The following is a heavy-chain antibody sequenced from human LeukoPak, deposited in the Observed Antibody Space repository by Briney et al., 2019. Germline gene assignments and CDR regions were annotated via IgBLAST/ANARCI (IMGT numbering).Heavy chain of an antibody. J-gene: IGHJ4*02. CDR3: AKDLHYGSADY. D-gene: IGHD3-10*01. V-gene: IGHV3-74*01. Sequence: GGSLRLSCAASGFTFGSYGMSWVRQAPGKGLVWVSFINPDGSTTNYADSVKGRFTISRDNAKNALYLQMNSLRAEDTAVYYCAKDLHYGSADYWGQGTLVTVSS. CDR2: INPDGSTT. CDR1: GFTFGSYG.